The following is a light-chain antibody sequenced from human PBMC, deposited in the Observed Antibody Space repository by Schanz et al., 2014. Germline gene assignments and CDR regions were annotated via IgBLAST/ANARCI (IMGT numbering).Light chain of an antibody. V-gene: IGLV4-60*03. CDR1: NGHTNYI. CDR3: QTWGTAFRV. Sequence: QLVLTQSSSASASLGSSVELTCTLSNGHTNYIIAWHQQPPGKAPRFLMKLEAGGNYNRGSGVPDRFSGSSSGADRYLTISDLQSEDEADYYCQTWGTAFRVFGGGTKLTVL. CDR2: LEAGGNY. J-gene: IGLJ3*02.